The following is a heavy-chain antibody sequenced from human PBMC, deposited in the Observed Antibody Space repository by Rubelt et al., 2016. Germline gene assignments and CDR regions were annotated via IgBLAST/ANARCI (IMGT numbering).Heavy chain of an antibody. D-gene: IGHD5-18*01. Sequence: QQQLQESGPGLVKPSETLSLTCIVSGGSISGSSYYWGWIRQPPGKGLEWMGSTQYSGSTYYNAVLKSRATISVDTSKNQFSLKLSSVTAADTAVYYCARHPTALDIYYFDYWGQGTLVTVSS. J-gene: IGHJ4*02. V-gene: IGHV4-39*01. CDR1: GGSISGSSYY. CDR2: TQYSGST. CDR3: ARHPTALDIYYFDY.